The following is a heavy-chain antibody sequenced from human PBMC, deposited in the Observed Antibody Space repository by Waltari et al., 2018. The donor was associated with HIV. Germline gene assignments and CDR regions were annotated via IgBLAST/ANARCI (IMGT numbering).Heavy chain of an antibody. D-gene: IGHD6-13*01. V-gene: IGHV3-15*01. CDR1: GFTFSNAG. J-gene: IGHJ4*02. Sequence: EVQLVESGGGLVKPGGSLRLSCAASGFTFSNAGMSWVRQAPGKGRQLVGRIKSISDGGTTDYAAPVKGRFTISRDDSKNTLYLQMNSLKTEDTAVYYCTTLCSRPYWGQGTLVTVSS. CDR2: IKSISDGGTT. CDR3: TTLCSRPY.